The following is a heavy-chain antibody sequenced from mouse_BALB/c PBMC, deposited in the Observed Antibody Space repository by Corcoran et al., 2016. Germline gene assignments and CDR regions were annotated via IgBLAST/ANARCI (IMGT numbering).Heavy chain of an antibody. CDR1: RYTFTDYN. CDR2: INPNNGGT. D-gene: IGHD4-1*01. Sequence: EVLLQQSGPELVKPGASVKIPCKASRYTFTDYNMDWVKQSHGKSLEWIGDINPNNGGTIYNQKFKGKATLTVDKSSSTAYMELRSLTSEDTAVYYCARGNELGRFAYWGQGTLVTVSA. V-gene: IGHV1-18*01. J-gene: IGHJ3*01. CDR3: ARGNELGRFAY.